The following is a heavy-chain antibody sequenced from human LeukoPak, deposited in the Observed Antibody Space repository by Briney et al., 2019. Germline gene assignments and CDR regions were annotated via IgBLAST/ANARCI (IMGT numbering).Heavy chain of an antibody. CDR3: AKRGSSETRWYPFDY. Sequence: GGSLRLSCVGSGFIFGKYAMTWVRQAPGKGLEWVSTISGGGDSTWNTDSVKGRFTVSRDNSKNTLYLQMSSLRVEDTAVYYCAKRGSSETRWYPFDYWGQGTLVTVSS. D-gene: IGHD2-15*01. V-gene: IGHV3-23*01. CDR1: GFIFGKYA. J-gene: IGHJ4*02. CDR2: ISGGGDST.